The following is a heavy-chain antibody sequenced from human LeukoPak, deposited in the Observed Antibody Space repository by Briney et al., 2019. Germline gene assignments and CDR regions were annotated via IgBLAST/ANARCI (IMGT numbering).Heavy chain of an antibody. CDR3: ARDGPPWSDALHI. Sequence: ASVKVSCKASGYTFTGYYMHWVRQAPGQGLEWMGWINPNSGGTNYAQKFQGRVTMTTDRSTSTAYVELTSLSSDDTAVYYCARDGPPWSDALHIWGRGTMVSVSS. J-gene: IGHJ3*02. D-gene: IGHD2-8*02. CDR1: GYTFTGYY. V-gene: IGHV1-2*02. CDR2: INPNSGGT.